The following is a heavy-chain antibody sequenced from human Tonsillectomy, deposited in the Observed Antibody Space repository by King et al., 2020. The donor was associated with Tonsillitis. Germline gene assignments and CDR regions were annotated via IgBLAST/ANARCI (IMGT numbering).Heavy chain of an antibody. J-gene: IGHJ5*02. CDR2: IKEDGSER. Sequence: EVQLVESGGGLVQPGGSLRLSCAASGFAFDTYWMNWVRQAPGKGLEWLANIKEDGSERYYADSVKGRFTISRDNAKNSLYLQMNSLRAEETAVYYCVGDIAPPGNNWFDPWGQGTLVTVSS. CDR1: GFAFDTYW. V-gene: IGHV3-7*01. D-gene: IGHD1-1*01. CDR3: VGDIAPPGNNWFDP.